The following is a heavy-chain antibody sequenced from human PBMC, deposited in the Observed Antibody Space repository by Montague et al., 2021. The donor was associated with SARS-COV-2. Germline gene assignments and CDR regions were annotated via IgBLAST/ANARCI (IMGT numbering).Heavy chain of an antibody. V-gene: IGHV3-23*01. Sequence: SLRLSCAASGFTFSSYAMSWVRQAPGKGLEWVSAISGSGGSTYYVDSVKGRLTISRDNSKNTLYLQMNSLRAEDTAVYYCAKDSHIAAAVFYYYGMDVWGQGTTVTVSS. CDR3: AKDSHIAAAVFYYYGMDV. CDR1: GFTFSSYA. CDR2: ISGSGGST. J-gene: IGHJ6*02. D-gene: IGHD6-13*01.